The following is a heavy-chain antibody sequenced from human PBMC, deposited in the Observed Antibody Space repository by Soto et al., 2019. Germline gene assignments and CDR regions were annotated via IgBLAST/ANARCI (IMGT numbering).Heavy chain of an antibody. V-gene: IGHV4-30-2*01. Sequence: QLQLQESGSGLVKSSQTLSLTCAVSGGSITSGNSYSWSWIRQPPGKGLEWIGSISHTGSTSYNPSLKSRLTMSVDKSKNQFSLRLSSVTAADMAVYYCARAVAPYFGTWFDPWGQGILVTVSS. CDR3: ARAVAPYFGTWFDP. CDR2: ISHTGST. D-gene: IGHD3-10*01. J-gene: IGHJ5*02. CDR1: GGSITSGNSYS.